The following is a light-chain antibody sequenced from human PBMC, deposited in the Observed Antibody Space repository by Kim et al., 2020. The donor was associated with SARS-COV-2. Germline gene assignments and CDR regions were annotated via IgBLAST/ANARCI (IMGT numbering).Light chain of an antibody. V-gene: IGLV2-14*01. Sequence: QSALTQPASVSGSPGQSITISCTGTSSDVGGYNYVSWYQQYPAKAPKLMIYDVSKRPSGVSNRFSGSKSGNTASLTISGLQAEDEADYYCSSYTGSSTFYVFGTGTKVTVL. CDR3: SSYTGSSTFYV. CDR2: DVS. J-gene: IGLJ1*01. CDR1: SSDVGGYNY.